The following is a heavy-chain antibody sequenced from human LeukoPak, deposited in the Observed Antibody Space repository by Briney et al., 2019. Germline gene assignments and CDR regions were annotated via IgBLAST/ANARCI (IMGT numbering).Heavy chain of an antibody. CDR1: GGSISSGDYY. J-gene: IGHJ3*02. D-gene: IGHD1-26*01. V-gene: IGHV4-61*02. CDR2: IYTSGST. CDR3: ARDRLTSGSYRDDAFDI. Sequence: SETLSLTCTVSGGSISSGDYYWSWIRQPAGKGLEWIGRIYTSGSTNYNPSLKSRVTISVDTSKNQFSLKLSSVTAADTAVYYCARDRLTSGSYRDDAFDIWGQGTMVTVSS.